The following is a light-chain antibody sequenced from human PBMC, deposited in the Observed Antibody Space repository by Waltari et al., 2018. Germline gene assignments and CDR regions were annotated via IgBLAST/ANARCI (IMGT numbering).Light chain of an antibody. Sequence: QSVLTQPPSASGTSGQRVTISCSGSSSNIGSNYVYWYQQLPGTAPKLLIYGNNQRPSGVPGRFPGSKSGTSASLSISGLRSEDEADYYCAAWDDSLSVFVVFGGGTKLTVL. J-gene: IGLJ2*01. V-gene: IGLV1-47*01. CDR3: AAWDDSLSVFVV. CDR2: GNN. CDR1: SSNIGSNY.